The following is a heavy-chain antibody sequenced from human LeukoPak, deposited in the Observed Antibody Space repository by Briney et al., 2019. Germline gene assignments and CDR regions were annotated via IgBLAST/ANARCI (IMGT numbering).Heavy chain of an antibody. D-gene: IGHD3-22*01. J-gene: IGHJ4*02. V-gene: IGHV3-23*01. CDR3: AKGAYYDSSGYIFDY. Sequence: PGGSLRLSCAASGFTFSSYAMSWVRQAPGKGLQWVSAISGSGGSTYYADSVKGRFTISRDNSKNTLYLQMNSLRADDTAVYYCAKGAYYDSSGYIFDYWGQGTLVTVSS. CDR1: GFTFSSYA. CDR2: ISGSGGST.